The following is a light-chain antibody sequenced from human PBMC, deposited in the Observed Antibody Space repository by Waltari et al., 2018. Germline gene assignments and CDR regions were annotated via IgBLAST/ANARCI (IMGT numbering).Light chain of an antibody. V-gene: IGKV1-39*01. CDR2: AAS. CDR1: QSISSY. CDR3: QQSYSTPLT. J-gene: IGKJ4*01. Sequence: DIQMTPSPSSPSASVGDRVTITCRASQSISSYFNWYQQKPGKAPKRLIYAASSLQSGVPSMFSGSGSGTDFTLTISSLQPEDFATYYCQQSYSTPLTFGGGTKVEIK.